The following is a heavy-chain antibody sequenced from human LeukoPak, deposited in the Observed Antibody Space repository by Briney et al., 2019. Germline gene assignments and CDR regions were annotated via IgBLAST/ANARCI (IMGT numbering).Heavy chain of an antibody. CDR3: ARDYVQAGDMDV. D-gene: IGHD3-10*02. CDR1: GGSISSGDYY. V-gene: IGHV4-30-4*08. J-gene: IGHJ6*03. Sequence: PSETLSLTCTVSGGSISSGDYYWSWIRQPPGKGLVWIGYIYYSGSTYYNPSLKSRVTISVDTSKSQFSLKLSSVTAADTAVYYCARDYVQAGDMDVWGKGTTVTVSS. CDR2: IYYSGST.